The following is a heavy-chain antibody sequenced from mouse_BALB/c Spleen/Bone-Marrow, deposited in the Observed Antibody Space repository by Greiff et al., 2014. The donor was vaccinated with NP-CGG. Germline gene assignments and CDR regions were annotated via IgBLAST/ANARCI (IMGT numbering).Heavy chain of an antibody. J-gene: IGHJ4*01. V-gene: IGHV1-54*01. D-gene: IGHD4-1*01. CDR3: ARCLTGTSALDF. CDR2: INPGSGGT. CDR1: GYAFTNYL. Sequence: VKLQESGAELVRPGTSVKVSCEASGYAFTNYLIEWVKQRPGQGLEWIGVINPGSGGTNYNEKFRGKATLTADKSSSTAYMQLSSLTSDDSAVYFCARCLTGTSALDFWGQGTSVTVSS.